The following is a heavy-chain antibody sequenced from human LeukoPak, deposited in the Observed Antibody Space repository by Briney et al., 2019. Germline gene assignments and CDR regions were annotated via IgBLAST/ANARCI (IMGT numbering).Heavy chain of an antibody. Sequence: PGGSLRLSCAASGFTFSSYGMHWVRQAPGKGLEWVAVRWYDGSNKYYADSVKGRFTISRDYSKNTLYLQMNSLRAEDTAVYYCAKDRGTGSYSLDYWGQGTLVTVSS. D-gene: IGHD1-26*01. CDR1: GFTFSSYG. CDR3: AKDRGTGSYSLDY. V-gene: IGHV3-33*06. J-gene: IGHJ4*02. CDR2: RWYDGSNK.